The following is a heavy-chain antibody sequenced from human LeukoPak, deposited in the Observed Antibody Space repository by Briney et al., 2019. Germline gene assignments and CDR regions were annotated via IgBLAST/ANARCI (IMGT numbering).Heavy chain of an antibody. J-gene: IGHJ4*02. CDR1: GYTFTGYY. V-gene: IGHV1-2*02. D-gene: IGHD7-27*01. CDR2: INPNRGGT. Sequence: ASVKVSCKASGYTFTGYYMHWVRQAPGQGVEWMGWINPNRGGTNYAQKFQGRVTMTRDTSISTAYMELSRLRSDDTAVYYCARLSGDYYFDYWGQGTLVTVSS. CDR3: ARLSGDYYFDY.